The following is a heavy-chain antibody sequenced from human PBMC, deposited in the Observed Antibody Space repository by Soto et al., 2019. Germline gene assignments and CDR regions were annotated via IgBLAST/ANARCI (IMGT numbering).Heavy chain of an antibody. V-gene: IGHV3-21*01. D-gene: IGHD2-2*02. CDR2: VSSRSDI. CDR3: AREYTAWPLAYGLDV. J-gene: IGHJ6*02. Sequence: VGSLRLSCVGSGFTFSTYSINWVRQAPGKGLEWVSSVSSRSDIYYADSVKGRFTISRDNAKNSVSLQMNSLRAEDTAVYYCAREYTAWPLAYGLDVWGQGTTVTVSS. CDR1: GFTFSTYS.